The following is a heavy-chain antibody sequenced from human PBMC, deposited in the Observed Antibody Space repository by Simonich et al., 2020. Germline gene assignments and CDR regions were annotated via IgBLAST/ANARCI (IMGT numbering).Heavy chain of an antibody. Sequence: QLHLQESGPGLVKPSETLSLTCTVSGGSIRSYYWSWIRHPPGKGLELIWYIYYSGSTNYNPSLKRRVTISVDTYKNQFSLKLSSVTAADTAVYYCARSLGYYYYYYGMDVWGQGTTVTVSS. J-gene: IGHJ6*02. D-gene: IGHD1-26*01. V-gene: IGHV4-59*08. CDR1: GGSIRSYY. CDR3: ARSLGYYYYYYGMDV. CDR2: IYYSGST.